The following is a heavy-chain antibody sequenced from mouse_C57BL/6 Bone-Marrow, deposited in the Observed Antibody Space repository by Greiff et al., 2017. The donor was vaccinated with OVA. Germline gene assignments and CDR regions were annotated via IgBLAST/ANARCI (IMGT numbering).Heavy chain of an antibody. V-gene: IGHV14-4*01. J-gene: IGHJ4*01. D-gene: IGHD2-2*01. CDR2: IDPENGDT. CDR1: GFNIKDDY. Sequence: EVQLQQSGAELVRPGASVKLSCTASGFNIKDDYMHWVKQRPEQGLEWIGWIDPENGDTEYASKFKGKATITADTSSNTAYLQLSSLTSEDTAVYYCTRGGSTMVTPYAMDYWGQGTSVTVSS. CDR3: TRGGSTMVTPYAMDY.